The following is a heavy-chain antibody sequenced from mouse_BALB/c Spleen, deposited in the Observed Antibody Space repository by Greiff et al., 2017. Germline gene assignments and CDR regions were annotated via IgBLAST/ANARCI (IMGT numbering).Heavy chain of an antibody. CDR2: ISYSGST. CDR1: GYSITSDYA. J-gene: IGHJ4*01. D-gene: IGHD2-4*01. V-gene: IGHV3-2*02. Sequence: EVQRVESGPGLVKPSQSLSLTCTVTGYSITSDYAWNWIRQFPGNKLEWMGYISYSGSTSYNPSLKSRISITRDTSKNQFFLQLNSVTTEDTATYYCARDWDYGGAMDYWGQGTSVTVSS. CDR3: ARDWDYGGAMDY.